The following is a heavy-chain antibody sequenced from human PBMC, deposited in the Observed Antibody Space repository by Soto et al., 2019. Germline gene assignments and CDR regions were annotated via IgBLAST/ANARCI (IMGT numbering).Heavy chain of an antibody. Sequence: ETLSLTCTVSGGSISSYYWSWIRQPPGKGLEWIGYIYYSGSTNYNPSLKSRVTISVDTSKNQFSLKPSSVTAADTAVYYCARGGYSYIDYWGQGTLVTVSS. J-gene: IGHJ4*02. V-gene: IGHV4-59*01. CDR2: IYYSGST. CDR1: GGSISSYY. D-gene: IGHD5-18*01. CDR3: ARGGYSYIDY.